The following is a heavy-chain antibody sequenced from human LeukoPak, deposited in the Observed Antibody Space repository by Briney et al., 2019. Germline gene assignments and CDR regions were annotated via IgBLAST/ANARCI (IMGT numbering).Heavy chain of an antibody. CDR1: GGSITSANW. CDR2: IYHTGNT. J-gene: IGHJ3*02. CDR3: AREWAPLGGYYYDSSVVDAFDI. D-gene: IGHD3-22*01. Sequence: PSGTLSLTCAVSGGSITSANWWSWVRQSPGKGLEWIGEIYHTGNTNYNPSLNSRVSISLDTSKNQFSLKLSSVTAADTAVYYCAREWAPLGGYYYDSSVVDAFDIWGQGTMVTVSS. V-gene: IGHV4-4*02.